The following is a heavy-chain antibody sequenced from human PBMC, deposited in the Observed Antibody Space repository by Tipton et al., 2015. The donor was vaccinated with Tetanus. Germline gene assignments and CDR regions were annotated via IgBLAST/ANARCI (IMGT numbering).Heavy chain of an antibody. J-gene: IGHJ4*02. D-gene: IGHD1-26*01. CDR3: AGGSPPYNGSFYWNDL. CDR1: GGAITPYF. Sequence: TLSLTCSVSGGAITPYFWSWIRQPPGKGLEWIGYIYYTGSTYYNPSLSSRVTISRDLFTNQISLKLRSVTAVDTAVYYCAGGSPPYNGSFYWNDLWGQGTQVTVSS. CDR2: IYYTGST. V-gene: IGHV4-59*01.